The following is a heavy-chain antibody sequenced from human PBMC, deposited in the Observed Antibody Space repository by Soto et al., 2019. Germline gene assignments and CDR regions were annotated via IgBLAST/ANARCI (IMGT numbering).Heavy chain of an antibody. Sequence: QVWLQESNPGLVKPSETLSLTCTVSGGSISSYYWSWIRQSPGKGLEWIGYIYYSGSTNYNPSLKSRVTISVDTSKKQLSLKLSSVTAADSAVYYCARVIAAAGISRPGWFDPWGQGTLVTVSS. CDR2: IYYSGST. V-gene: IGHV4-59*01. CDR3: ARVIAAAGISRPGWFDP. J-gene: IGHJ5*02. CDR1: GGSISSYY. D-gene: IGHD6-13*01.